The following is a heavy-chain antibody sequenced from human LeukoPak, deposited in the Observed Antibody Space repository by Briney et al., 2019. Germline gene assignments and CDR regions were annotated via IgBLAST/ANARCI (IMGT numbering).Heavy chain of an antibody. Sequence: GASVKVSCKASGYTFTGYYMHRVRQAPGQGLEWMGWINPNSGGTNYAQKFQGRVTMTRDTSISTAYMELSRLRSDDTAVYYCASSRGATMTTSFDYWGQGTLVTVSS. CDR2: INPNSGGT. D-gene: IGHD1-26*01. CDR1: GYTFTGYY. V-gene: IGHV1-2*02. CDR3: ASSRGATMTTSFDY. J-gene: IGHJ4*02.